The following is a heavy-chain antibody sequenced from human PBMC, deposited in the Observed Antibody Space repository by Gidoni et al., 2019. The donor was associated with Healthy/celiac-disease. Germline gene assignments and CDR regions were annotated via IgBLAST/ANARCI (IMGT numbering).Heavy chain of an antibody. D-gene: IGHD6-19*01. Sequence: EVQLVESGGGLVQPGGSLRLSCAASGFTFSSSDMHWVRQATGKGLEWVSAIGTAGDTYYPGSVKGRFTISRENAKNSLYLQMNSLRAGDTAVYYYARVRRLGAFDIWGQGTMVTVSS. CDR2: IGTAGDT. CDR1: GFTFSSSD. J-gene: IGHJ3*02. CDR3: ARVRRLGAFDI. V-gene: IGHV3-13*01.